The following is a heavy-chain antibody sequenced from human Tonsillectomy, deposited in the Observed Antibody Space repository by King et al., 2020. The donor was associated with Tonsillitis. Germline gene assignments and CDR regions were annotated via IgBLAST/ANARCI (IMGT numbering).Heavy chain of an antibody. J-gene: IGHJ4*02. D-gene: IGHD6-13*01. Sequence: VQLVESGAEVKKPGASVKVSCKASGYTFTSYDINWVRQATGQGLEWMGWMNPNSGNTGYAQKFQGRVTMTRNTSISTAYMELSSLRSEDTAGYYCARAPPGVDGYSSSWYLFDYWGQGTLVTVSS. CDR2: MNPNSGNT. V-gene: IGHV1-8*01. CDR3: ARAPPGVDGYSSSWYLFDY. CDR1: GYTFTSYD.